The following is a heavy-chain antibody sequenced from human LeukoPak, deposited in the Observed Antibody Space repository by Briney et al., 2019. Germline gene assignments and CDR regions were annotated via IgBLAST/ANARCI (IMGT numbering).Heavy chain of an antibody. CDR1: GFTFSSYG. D-gene: IGHD5-12*01. CDR2: IRYDGSNK. V-gene: IGHV3-30*02. J-gene: IGHJ6*03. Sequence: GGSLRLSCAASGFTFSSYGMHWVRQAPGKGLEWVAFIRYDGSNKYYADSVKGRFTIARHNCKNMLYLPMSSLRAEDTAVYYCAKDSLDIVATTAYYYYYYMDVWGKGTTVTISS. CDR3: AKDSLDIVATTAYYYYYYMDV.